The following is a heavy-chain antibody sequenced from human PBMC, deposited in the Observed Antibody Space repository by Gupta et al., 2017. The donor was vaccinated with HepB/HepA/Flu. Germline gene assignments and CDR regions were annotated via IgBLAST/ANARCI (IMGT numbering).Heavy chain of an antibody. V-gene: IGHV3-9*01. J-gene: IGHJ6*02. CDR3: AKDIGAPAASSSSLTYYYYYYGMDV. CDR2: ISWNSGSI. Sequence: EVQLVESGGGLVQPGRSLRLSCAASGFTFDGYAMHWVRQAPGKGLEWVSGISWNSGSIGYADSVKGRFTISRDNAKNSLYLQMNSLRAEDTALYYCAKDIGAPAASSSSLTYYYYYYGMDVWGQGTTATVSS. CDR1: GFTFDGYA. D-gene: IGHD6-6*01.